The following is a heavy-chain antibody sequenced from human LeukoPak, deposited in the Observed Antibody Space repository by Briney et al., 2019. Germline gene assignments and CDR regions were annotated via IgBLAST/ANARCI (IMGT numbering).Heavy chain of an antibody. CDR1: GYTFTSYD. CDR2: MNPNSGNT. J-gene: IGHJ4*02. D-gene: IGHD6-19*01. V-gene: IGHV1-8*01. CDR3: ARSGPVAGTYYFDY. Sequence: GASVKVSCKASGYTFTSYDINWVRQATGQGLEWMGWMNPNSGNTGYAQKFQGRVTMTTDTSTSTDYLELSSLRSEDTAVYYCARSGPVAGTYYFDYWGQGTLVTVSS.